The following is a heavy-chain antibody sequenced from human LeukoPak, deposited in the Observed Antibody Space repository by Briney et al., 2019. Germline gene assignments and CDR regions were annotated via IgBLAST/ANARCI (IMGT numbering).Heavy chain of an antibody. CDR1: GYTFINFR. V-gene: IGHV7-4-1*02. Sequence: ASVKDSCKASGYTFINFRINWVRLAPGQGLEWMGWINTNTANPTYAQGFTGRFVFSLDTSVSTAYLQISSLKAEDTAVYYCATERAAAGPFDFWGQGTLVTDSS. CDR2: INTNTANP. CDR3: ATERAAAGPFDF. J-gene: IGHJ4*02. D-gene: IGHD6-13*01.